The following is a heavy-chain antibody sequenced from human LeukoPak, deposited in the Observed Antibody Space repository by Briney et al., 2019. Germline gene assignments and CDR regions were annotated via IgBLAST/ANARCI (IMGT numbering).Heavy chain of an antibody. CDR3: ARGYSYGPLPFDY. CDR1: GFTFSDYG. J-gene: IGHJ4*02. D-gene: IGHD5-18*01. V-gene: IGHV4-4*02. Sequence: GSLRLSCAASGFTFSDYGMHWVRQPPGKGLEWIGEVYHSVSTNYYPSLKSRVTISIEKSKNQFSLKLSSVTAADTAVYYCARGYSYGPLPFDYWGQGTLVTVSS. CDR2: VYHSVST.